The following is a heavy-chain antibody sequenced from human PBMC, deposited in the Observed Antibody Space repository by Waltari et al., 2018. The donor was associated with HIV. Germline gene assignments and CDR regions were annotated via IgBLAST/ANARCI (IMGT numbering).Heavy chain of an antibody. CDR1: GFTFSSYW. Sequence: EVQLVESGGGSVQPGGSLRLSCAASGFTFSSYWMHWVRQAPGKGLVWVSRSNRDGRITSYADSVKGRFTISRDNAKNTVYLQMSSLRAEDTAVYYCARAGRDGKLPPDYWGQGTLVTVSS. J-gene: IGHJ4*02. CDR3: ARAGRDGKLPPDY. V-gene: IGHV3-74*01. CDR2: SNRDGRIT. D-gene: IGHD1-26*01.